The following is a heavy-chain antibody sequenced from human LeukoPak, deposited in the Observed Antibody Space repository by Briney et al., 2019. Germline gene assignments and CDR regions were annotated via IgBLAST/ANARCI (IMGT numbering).Heavy chain of an antibody. CDR1: GYPFSGSD. D-gene: IGHD6-19*01. CDR2: VSHEGRSK. Sequence: GGSLRLSCAASGYPFSGSDIHWVRQAPGKGREWGAFVSHEGRSKFYAESVKGRFGISRDNSKSTTYLQMNGLRPDDTAVYYCAKTTGGWPRFFDHWGQGTLVAVSS. V-gene: IGHV3-30*18. J-gene: IGHJ4*02. CDR3: AKTTGGWPRFFDH.